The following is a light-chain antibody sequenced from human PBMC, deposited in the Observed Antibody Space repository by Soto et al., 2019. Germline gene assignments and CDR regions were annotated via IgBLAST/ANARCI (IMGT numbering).Light chain of an antibody. CDR1: QSISSW. J-gene: IGKJ1*01. V-gene: IGKV1-5*01. CDR3: QQYESYSPWT. CDR2: DAS. Sequence: DIQVTHSPSALSASVEDRGSITCRASQSISSWLARYPHKPGKAPKLLIYDASTLQSGVPSRYSGSGTGTELTLTIRNLQPDDFATYCSQQYESYSPWTFGQGTKVDIK.